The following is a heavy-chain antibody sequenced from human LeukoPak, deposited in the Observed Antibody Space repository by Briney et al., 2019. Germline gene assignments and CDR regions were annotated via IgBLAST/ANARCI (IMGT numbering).Heavy chain of an antibody. CDR2: ISSSSSTI. Sequence: PGGSLRLSCAASGFTFSSYSMNWVRQAPGKGLEWVSYISSSSSTIYYADSVKGRFTISRDNAKNSLYLQMNSLRAEDTAVYYCASEGAHYDFWSGYRPYYYYGMDVWDQGTTVTVSS. D-gene: IGHD3-3*01. CDR1: GFTFSSYS. J-gene: IGHJ6*02. CDR3: ASEGAHYDFWSGYRPYYYYGMDV. V-gene: IGHV3-48*01.